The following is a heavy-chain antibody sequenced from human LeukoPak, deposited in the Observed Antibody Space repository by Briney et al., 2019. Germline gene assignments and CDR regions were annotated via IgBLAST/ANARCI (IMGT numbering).Heavy chain of an antibody. Sequence: PSGTLSLTCAVSGGSISSSNWWSWVRQPPEKGLEWIGYIFYIGSTNYNPSLKSRVTISIDTSKNQFSLNLSSVTAAATAVYYCARCPSLVNFDSWGQGTLVTVSS. J-gene: IGHJ4*02. CDR3: ARCPSLVNFDS. V-gene: IGHV4-4*02. CDR1: GGSISSSNW. CDR2: IFYIGST. D-gene: IGHD3-16*02.